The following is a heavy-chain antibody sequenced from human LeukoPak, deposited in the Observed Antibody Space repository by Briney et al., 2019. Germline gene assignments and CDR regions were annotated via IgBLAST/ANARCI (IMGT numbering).Heavy chain of an antibody. CDR2: IYYSGST. Sequence: SETLSLTCTVSGGSISSGGYYWSWIRQHPGKGLEWIGYIYYSGSTYYNPSLKSRVTISVDTSKNQFSLKLSSVTAADTAVYYCARDRATYGSGSYWNWFDPWGQGTLVTVPS. CDR3: ARDRATYGSGSYWNWFDP. CDR1: GGSISSGGYY. V-gene: IGHV4-31*03. J-gene: IGHJ5*02. D-gene: IGHD3-10*01.